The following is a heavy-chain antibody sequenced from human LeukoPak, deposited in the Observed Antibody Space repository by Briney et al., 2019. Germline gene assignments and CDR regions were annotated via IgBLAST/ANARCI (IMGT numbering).Heavy chain of an antibody. CDR3: ARSQLPYTNWFDP. V-gene: IGHV4-39*07. D-gene: IGHD2-2*01. J-gene: IGHJ5*02. CDR1: GGSISSSSYY. Sequence: PSETLSLTCTVSGGSISSSSYYWGWIRQPPGKGLEWIGSIYYSGSTYYNPSLKSRVTISVDTSKNQFSLKLSSVTAADTAVYYCARSQLPYTNWFDPWGQGTLVTVSS. CDR2: IYYSGST.